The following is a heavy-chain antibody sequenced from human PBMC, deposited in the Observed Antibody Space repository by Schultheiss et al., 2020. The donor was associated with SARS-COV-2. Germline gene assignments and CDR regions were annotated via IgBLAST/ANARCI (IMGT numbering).Heavy chain of an antibody. CDR1: GGSISSGSYY. J-gene: IGHJ3*02. D-gene: IGHD2-2*01. V-gene: IGHV4-39*07. Sequence: SETLSLTCTVSGGSISSGSYYWSWIRQPPGKGLEWIGGISYSGSTYYNPSLKSRVTISVDTSKNQFSLKLSSVTAADTAVYYCAREEGYCSSTSCQGAFDIWGQGTMGTVAS. CDR2: ISYSGST. CDR3: AREEGYCSSTSCQGAFDI.